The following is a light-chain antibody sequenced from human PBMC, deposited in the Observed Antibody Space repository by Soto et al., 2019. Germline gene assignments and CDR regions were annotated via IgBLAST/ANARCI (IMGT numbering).Light chain of an antibody. CDR1: QGISNY. CDR3: QKYTNVRA. Sequence: DIPMTQSPSSLSASVGDRVTITCRASQGISNYLAWYQQIPGKVPKLLISAASTLQSGVPSRFSGSGSGTDFTRTISSLQPEDVATYYCQKYTNVRAFGGGTKVEIK. J-gene: IGKJ4*01. CDR2: AAS. V-gene: IGKV1-27*01.